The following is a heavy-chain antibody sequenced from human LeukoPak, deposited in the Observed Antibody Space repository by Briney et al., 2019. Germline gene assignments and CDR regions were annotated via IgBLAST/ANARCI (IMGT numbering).Heavy chain of an antibody. CDR3: ARVYDSSGYYLYDY. Sequence: AVTVSCTSSACTFTSYAISWVRQAPGQGLEWMGGIIPIFGTANYAQKFQGRVTITADESTNTAYMELSSLRSEDTAVYYCARVYDSSGYYLYDYGGQGTLVTVSA. CDR2: IIPIFGTA. V-gene: IGHV1-69*13. D-gene: IGHD3-22*01. J-gene: IGHJ4*02. CDR1: ACTFTSYA.